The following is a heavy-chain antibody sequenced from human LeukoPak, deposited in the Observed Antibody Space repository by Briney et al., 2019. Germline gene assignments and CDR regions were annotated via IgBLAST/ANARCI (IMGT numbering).Heavy chain of an antibody. V-gene: IGHV3-7*01. CDR3: ARDVWTGVAVSDY. CDR1: GFTFSSYW. D-gene: IGHD6-19*01. Sequence: PGGSLRLSCVASGFTFSSYWMTWVRQAQGEGMGWLTNIKEDGSIQYYLDSGRGPFTISRDNAKTSVYLQLNSMRAGDTAVYYCARDVWTGVAVSDYWGQGTLVTV. CDR2: IKEDGSIQ. J-gene: IGHJ4*02.